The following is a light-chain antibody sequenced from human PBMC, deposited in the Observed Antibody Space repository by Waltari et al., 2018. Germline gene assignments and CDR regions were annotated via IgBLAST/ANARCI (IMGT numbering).Light chain of an antibody. V-gene: IGLV4-69*01. CDR1: SGHRTNV. CDR2: VNSAGSH. Sequence: QLVLTQSPSASASLGASVKLTCTLSSGHRTNVIAWHQQQPGKGPRYLMKVNSAGSHSKGDEIPDRFSGSSSGAEHYLTISSLQSEDEADYYCQTGGHGTWVFGGGTKLTVL. J-gene: IGLJ3*02. CDR3: QTGGHGTWV.